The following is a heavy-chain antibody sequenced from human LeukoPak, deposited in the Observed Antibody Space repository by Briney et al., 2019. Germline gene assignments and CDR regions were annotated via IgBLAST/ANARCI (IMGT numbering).Heavy chain of an antibody. CDR2: IYYSGST. CDR1: GGSISSGDYY. D-gene: IGHD2-2*01. V-gene: IGHV4-30-4*01. J-gene: IGHJ5*02. CDR3: AREGVVVPAAMNGFDP. Sequence: PSQTLSHTCTVSGGSISSGDYYWSWLRQPPGKGLEWIGYIYYSGSTYYNPSLKSRVTISVDTSKNQFSLKLSSVTAADTAVYYCAREGVVVPAAMNGFDPWGQGTLVTVSS.